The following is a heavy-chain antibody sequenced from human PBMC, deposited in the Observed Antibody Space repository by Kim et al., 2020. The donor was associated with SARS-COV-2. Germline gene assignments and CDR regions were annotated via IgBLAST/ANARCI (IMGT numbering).Heavy chain of an antibody. D-gene: IGHD3-10*01. CDR2: INDSGST. J-gene: IGHJ6*02. CDR3: ARVSGVWSYYYYFIMDV. V-gene: IGHV4-34*01. CDR1: GESFSGHL. Sequence: SETLSLTCAVYGESFSGHLWTWIRQAPGKGLEWIGEINDSGSTNYKPSLKSRVTISVDTSNNQFSLQLSSVTAADTAVYYCARVSGVWSYYYYFIMDVWGQGTTVTVSS.